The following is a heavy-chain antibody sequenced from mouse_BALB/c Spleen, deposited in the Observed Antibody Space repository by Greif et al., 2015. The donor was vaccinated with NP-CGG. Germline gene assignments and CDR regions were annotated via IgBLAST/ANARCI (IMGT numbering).Heavy chain of an antibody. CDR1: GYTFTGYY. CDR3: TRGDGEAY. J-gene: IGHJ3*01. CDR2: INPSNGGT. V-gene: IGHV1S81*02. Sequence: SGAELVKPGASVKLSCKASGYTFTGYYMYWVKQRPGQGLEWIGEINPSNGGTNFNEKFKSKATLTVDKSSSTAYMQLSSLTSEDSAVYYCTRGDGEAYWGQGTLVTVSA. D-gene: IGHD3-3*01.